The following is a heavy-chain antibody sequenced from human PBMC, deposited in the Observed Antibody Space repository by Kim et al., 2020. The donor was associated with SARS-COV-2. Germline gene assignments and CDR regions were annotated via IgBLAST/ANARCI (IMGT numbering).Heavy chain of an antibody. D-gene: IGHD5-12*01. J-gene: IGHJ3*02. CDR3: AREGGYSGYDDAFDI. Sequence: QKYRGRVTMTRDTSTSTVYMELSSLRSEDTAVYYCAREGGYSGYDDAFDIWGQGTMVTVSS. V-gene: IGHV1-46*01.